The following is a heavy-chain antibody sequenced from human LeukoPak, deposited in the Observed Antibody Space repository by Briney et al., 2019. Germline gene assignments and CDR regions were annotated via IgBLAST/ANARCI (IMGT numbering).Heavy chain of an antibody. V-gene: IGHV3-74*03. J-gene: IGHJ4*02. CDR2: INTDASAT. Sequence: GGSLRLSCAASGFTVSSNYMSWVRQAPGKGLVWLSRINTDASATTYAESVKGRFSISRDNAKNTVYLQMNDLRAEDTAVYYCARESIRGALEYWGQGTLVTVSS. D-gene: IGHD3-3*01. CDR3: ARESIRGALEY. CDR1: GFTVSSNY.